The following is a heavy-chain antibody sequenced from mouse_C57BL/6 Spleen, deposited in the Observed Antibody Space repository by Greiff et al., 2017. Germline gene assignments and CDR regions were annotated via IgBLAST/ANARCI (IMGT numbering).Heavy chain of an antibody. CDR2: IYIGNGYT. CDR1: GYTFTSYG. CDR3: ARGITTVVRDWYFDV. D-gene: IGHD1-1*01. J-gene: IGHJ1*03. Sequence: EVQLVESGAELVRPGSSVTMSCKTSGYTFTSYGINWVKQRPGQGLEWIGDIYIGNGYTAYNAKFKGKATLTSDTSSSTAYMQLSSLTSEDSAIYFCARGITTVVRDWYFDVWGTGTTVTVSS. V-gene: IGHV1-58*01.